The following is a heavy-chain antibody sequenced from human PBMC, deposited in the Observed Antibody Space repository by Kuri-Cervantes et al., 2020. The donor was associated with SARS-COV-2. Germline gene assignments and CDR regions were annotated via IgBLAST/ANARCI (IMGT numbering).Heavy chain of an antibody. CDR1: GGTFSSYA. Sequence: SVKVSCKASGGTFSSYAISWVRQAPGQGLEWMGGIIPIFGTANYAQKFQGRVTITTDESTSTAYMELSSLRSEDTAVYYCVGHLLLIDAFDIWGQGTMVTVSS. J-gene: IGHJ3*02. V-gene: IGHV1-69*05. CDR3: VGHLLLIDAFDI. CDR2: IIPIFGTA.